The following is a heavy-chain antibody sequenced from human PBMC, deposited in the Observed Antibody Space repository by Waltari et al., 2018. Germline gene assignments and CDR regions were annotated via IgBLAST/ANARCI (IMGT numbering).Heavy chain of an antibody. V-gene: IGHV3-7*01. J-gene: IGHJ4*02. CDR1: GFTFSNYW. Sequence: DVQLVESGGGLVQPGGSLRLSCAASGFTFSNYWMSWVRQAPGKGLEWVANLKYDGSEKYYVDSVKGRFTISRDNAKNSLYLHMNTLRAEDTAVYYCTRDERWGQGTLVTVSS. CDR2: LKYDGSEK. CDR3: TRDER. D-gene: IGHD1-1*01.